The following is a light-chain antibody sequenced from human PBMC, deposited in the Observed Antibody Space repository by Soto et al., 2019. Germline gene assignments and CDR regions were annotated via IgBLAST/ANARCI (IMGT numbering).Light chain of an antibody. J-gene: IGKJ4*01. CDR2: GAS. V-gene: IGKV3-20*01. Sequence: IRLSHTPGILSWSKRERAILSCRASQSVSSSYLAWYQQKPGQAPRLLIYGASSGATGIPDRFSGSGSGTEFSLTISRLEPEDFAVYYCHQYGISPFGGVSNVDVK. CDR1: QSVSSSY. CDR3: HQYGISP.